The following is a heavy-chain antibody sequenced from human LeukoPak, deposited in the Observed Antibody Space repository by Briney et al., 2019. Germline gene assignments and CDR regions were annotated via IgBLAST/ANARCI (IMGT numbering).Heavy chain of an antibody. CDR3: ARRGITYSSSFFAY. V-gene: IGHV4-39*01. J-gene: IGHJ4*02. CDR1: GDSIGSSNNY. D-gene: IGHD6-13*01. CDR2: IFYSGST. Sequence: SETLSLTCTVSGDSIGSSNNYWAWVRQPPGKGLEWLGSIFYSGSTYYNPSLKSRFNISVDTSKNQFSLNLCSVTAADTATYYCARRGITYSSSFFAYWGQGTMVTVSS.